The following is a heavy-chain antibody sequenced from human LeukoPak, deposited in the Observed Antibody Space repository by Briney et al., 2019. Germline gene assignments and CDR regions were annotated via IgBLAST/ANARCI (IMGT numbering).Heavy chain of an antibody. CDR2: IYYSGST. J-gene: IGHJ5*02. D-gene: IGHD6-13*01. CDR1: GGSISSGGYY. V-gene: IGHV4-31*03. Sequence: SQTLSLTCTVSGGSISSGGYYWSWLRQHPGKGLEWIGYIYYSGSTYYNPSLKSRVTISVDTSKNQFSLKLSSVTAADTAVYYCARRIAAAGKKDEVNWFDPWGQGTLVTVSS. CDR3: ARRIAAAGKKDEVNWFDP.